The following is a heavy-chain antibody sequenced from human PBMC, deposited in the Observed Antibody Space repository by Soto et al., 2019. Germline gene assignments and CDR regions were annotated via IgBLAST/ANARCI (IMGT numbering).Heavy chain of an antibody. CDR1: GESLRSCY. CDR2: VFHTANT. V-gene: IGHV4-59*01. D-gene: IGHD1-20*01. J-gene: IGHJ4*02. CDR3: AREQYNWKI. Sequence: SGTLSLSCSVSGESLRSCYWPWIRQPPGQGLRCIGYVFHTANTIYNPPPKTRVNISEXXXXXXFXQXLXXVNPADTAVYFSAREQYNWKIWGQGTLVTVS.